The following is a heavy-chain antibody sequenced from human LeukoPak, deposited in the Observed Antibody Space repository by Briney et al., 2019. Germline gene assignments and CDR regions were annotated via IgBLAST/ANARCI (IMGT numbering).Heavy chain of an antibody. CDR1: GFTFSSYS. V-gene: IGHV3-48*01. J-gene: IGHJ4*02. CDR3: ARGYYYDSSGYYSYPPAFDY. D-gene: IGHD3-22*01. CDR2: ISSSSSTI. Sequence: PGGSLRLSCAASGFTFSSYSMNWVRQAPGKGLEWVSYISSSSSTIYYADSVKGRFTISRDNAKNSLYLQMNSLRAEDTAVYYCARGYYYDSSGYYSYPPAFDYWGQGTLVTVSS.